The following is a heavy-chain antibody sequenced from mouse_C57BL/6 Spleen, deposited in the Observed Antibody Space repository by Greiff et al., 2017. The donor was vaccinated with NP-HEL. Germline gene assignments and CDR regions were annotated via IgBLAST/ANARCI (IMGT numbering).Heavy chain of an antibody. V-gene: IGHV14-4*01. CDR2: IDPENGDT. CDR1: GFNIKDDY. Sequence: EVQLQQSGAELVRPGASVKLSCTASGFNIKDDYMHWVKQRPEQGLEWIGWIDPENGDTEYASKFQGKATITADTSSNTAYLQLSSLTSEDTAVYYCTTRITTVVAPDYWVQGTTLTVSS. J-gene: IGHJ2*01. CDR3: TTRITTVVAPDY. D-gene: IGHD1-1*01.